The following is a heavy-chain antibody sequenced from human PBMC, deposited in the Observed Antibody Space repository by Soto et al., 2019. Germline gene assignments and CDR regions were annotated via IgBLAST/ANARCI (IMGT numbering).Heavy chain of an antibody. V-gene: IGHV3-23*01. J-gene: IGHJ6*02. D-gene: IGHD3-10*01. Sequence: GGSLRLSCPASGFTFSSYAMSWVRQAPGKGLEWVSAISVSGGRTYYADSVNGRFTISRDNSKNTLYLQMNSLRAEDTAVYYCTSWFGKPYYYYGMDVWGQGTTVTVSS. CDR2: ISVSGGRT. CDR3: TSWFGKPYYYYGMDV. CDR1: GFTFSSYA.